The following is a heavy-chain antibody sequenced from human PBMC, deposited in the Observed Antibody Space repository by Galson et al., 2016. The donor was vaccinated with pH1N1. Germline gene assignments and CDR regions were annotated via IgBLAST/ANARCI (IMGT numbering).Heavy chain of an antibody. Sequence: SLRLSCAASGFTFHDYYMHWVRQAPGKGLEWVSLVSWDGGSTYSADYVKGRFTVSSDNNNNSLYLQMNSLRSEDTALYYCAKEVQRGYYGMDVWGRGTTVTVSS. CDR2: VSWDGGST. CDR3: AKEVQRGYYGMDV. D-gene: IGHD3-10*01. J-gene: IGHJ6*02. V-gene: IGHV3-43*01. CDR1: GFTFHDYY.